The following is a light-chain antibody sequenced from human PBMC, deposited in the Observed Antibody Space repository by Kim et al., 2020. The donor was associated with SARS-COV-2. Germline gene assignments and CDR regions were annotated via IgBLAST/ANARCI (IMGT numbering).Light chain of an antibody. CDR2: EVS. J-gene: IGLJ1*01. V-gene: IGLV2-8*01. CDR3: SAHAGSNF. CDR1: SSDVGAHNY. Sequence: QSALTQPPSASGSPGQSVTISCTGTSSDVGAHNYVSWYQQYPGKAPKLIIYEVSKRSSGVPDRFSGSKSGNTASLTVSGLQADDEADYYCSAHAGSNFFGTGTKVTVL.